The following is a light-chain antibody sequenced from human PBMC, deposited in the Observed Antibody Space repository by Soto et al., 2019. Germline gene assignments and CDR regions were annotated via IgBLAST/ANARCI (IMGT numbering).Light chain of an antibody. CDR2: AAS. CDR3: QQSYSTLFT. J-gene: IGKJ3*01. V-gene: IGKV1-39*01. Sequence: DIQMTQSPSSLSASVGDRVTIPCRASQTIIRYLNWYQQKPGRATNLLIYAASSLQSGVPSRFSGSGSGTEFTLTISSLQPEDFATYYCQQSYSTLFTFGPGTKVEIK. CDR1: QTIIRY.